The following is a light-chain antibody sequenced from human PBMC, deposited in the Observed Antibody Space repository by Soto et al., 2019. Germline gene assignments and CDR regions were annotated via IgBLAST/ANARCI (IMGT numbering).Light chain of an antibody. CDR3: QQFKSGTWT. Sequence: DIQMTQSPSTLSASVGDRVTITCRASQNIERWLAWYQQKPGKAPKLLLYDVSSLESGVPSRFSGSGSGTEFILTINGLQPDDFAPYFCQQFKSGTWTFGQGTKVEVK. J-gene: IGKJ1*01. CDR2: DVS. V-gene: IGKV1-5*01. CDR1: QNIERW.